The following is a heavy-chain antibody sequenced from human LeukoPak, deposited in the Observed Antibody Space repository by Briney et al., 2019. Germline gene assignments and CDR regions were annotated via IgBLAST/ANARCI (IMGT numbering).Heavy chain of an antibody. Sequence: PGGSLRLSCAASGFTFSSYEMNWVRQAPGKGLEWVSSISSSSSYIYYADSVKGRFTISRDNAKNSLYLQMNSLRAEDTAVYYCARAPYYYDSSGYYYYWGQGTLVTVSS. CDR2: ISSSSSYI. CDR1: GFTFSSYE. CDR3: ARAPYYYDSSGYYYY. J-gene: IGHJ4*02. V-gene: IGHV3-21*01. D-gene: IGHD3-22*01.